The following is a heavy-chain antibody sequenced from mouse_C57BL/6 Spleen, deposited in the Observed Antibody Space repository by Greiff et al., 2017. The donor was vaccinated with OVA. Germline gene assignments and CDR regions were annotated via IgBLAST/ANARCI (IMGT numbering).Heavy chain of an antibody. Sequence: VQLQQSGPELVKPGASVKLSCKASGYTFTGYCMHWVKQSPGNILDWIGYIYPSNGVTRYNQKFKGKATLTVDKSSSTAYMELSSLTSEDSAVFYCARWNYCNPGFAYWGQGTLVTVSA. D-gene: IGHD1-1*01. CDR2: IYPSNGVT. CDR1: GYTFTGYC. J-gene: IGHJ3*01. V-gene: IGHV1-31*01. CDR3: ARWNYCNPGFAY.